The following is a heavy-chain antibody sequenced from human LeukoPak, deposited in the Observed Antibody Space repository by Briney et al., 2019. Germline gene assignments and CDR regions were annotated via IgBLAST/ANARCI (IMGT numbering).Heavy chain of an antibody. Sequence: GGSLRLSCAASGFTVSTNYMSWVRQAPGKGLEWVSVIYGGGNTVYADSVQGRFTISRDNSENTLYLQMNSLRAEDTAVYYCTKSPKTGFLFDFWGKGTLVTVSS. CDR1: GFTVSTNY. V-gene: IGHV3-66*01. CDR2: IYGGGNT. J-gene: IGHJ4*02. D-gene: IGHD1-1*01. CDR3: TKSPKTGFLFDF.